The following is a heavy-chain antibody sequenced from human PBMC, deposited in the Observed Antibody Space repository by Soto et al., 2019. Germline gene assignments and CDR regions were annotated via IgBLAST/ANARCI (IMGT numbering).Heavy chain of an antibody. D-gene: IGHD3-10*01. Sequence: SETLSLTRTVSGCSISSGDYYWSWIRQPPGKGLEWIGYIYYSGSTYYNPSLKSRVTISVDTSKNQFSLKLSSVTAADTAVYYCARDYMVRGVMRWFDPWGQGTLVTVSS. J-gene: IGHJ5*02. V-gene: IGHV4-30-4*01. CDR3: ARDYMVRGVMRWFDP. CDR2: IYYSGST. CDR1: GCSISSGDYY.